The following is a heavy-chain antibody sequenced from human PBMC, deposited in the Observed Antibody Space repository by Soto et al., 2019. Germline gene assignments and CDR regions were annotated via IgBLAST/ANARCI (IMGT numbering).Heavy chain of an antibody. D-gene: IGHD5-12*01. CDR1: GFTFSGSA. CDR2: IRSKANSYAT. J-gene: IGHJ5*02. V-gene: IGHV3-73*01. Sequence: GRSLKISCAASGFTFSGSAMHWVRQASGKGLEWVGRIRSKANSYATAYAASVKGRFTISRDDSKNTAYLQMNSLKTEDTAVYYCTIHPLSYSGYDLDGDCPRFDPWGQGTLVTVSS. CDR3: TIHPLSYSGYDLDGDCPRFDP.